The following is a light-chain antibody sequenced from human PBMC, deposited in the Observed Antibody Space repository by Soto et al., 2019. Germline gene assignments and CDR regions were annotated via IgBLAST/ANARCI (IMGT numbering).Light chain of an antibody. CDR2: LGS. V-gene: IGKV2-28*01. CDR3: MQALQTPYT. CDR1: QRLLHSNGNTF. Sequence: EIVMTQSPPSLTVTPGEPASISCRSSQRLLHSNGNTFLDWYRQKPGQSPQLLIYLGSNRASGVPDRVSGSEAGTDFTLKISRVEAEDVGVYYCMQALQTPYTFGQGTKLEIK. J-gene: IGKJ2*01.